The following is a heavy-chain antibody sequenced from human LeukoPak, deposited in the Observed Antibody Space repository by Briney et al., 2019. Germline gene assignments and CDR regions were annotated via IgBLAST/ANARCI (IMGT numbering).Heavy chain of an antibody. CDR2: VHYSGST. V-gene: IGHV4-59*01. J-gene: IGHJ4*02. Sequence: PSETLSLTCTGSGGSISSYYWSWIRQPPGKGLEWIGYVHYSGSTNYNPSLKSRVTISVDTSRNQFSLKVNSVTAADTAVYYCARGGAVAGPAVLDYWGQGTLVSVSS. D-gene: IGHD6-19*01. CDR3: ARGGAVAGPAVLDY. CDR1: GGSISSYY.